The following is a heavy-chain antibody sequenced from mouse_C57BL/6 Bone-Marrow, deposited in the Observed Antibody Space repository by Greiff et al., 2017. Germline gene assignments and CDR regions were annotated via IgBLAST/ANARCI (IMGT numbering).Heavy chain of an antibody. CDR2: ISYDGSN. J-gene: IGHJ3*01. CDR1: GYSITSGYY. Sequence: EVKLQESGPGLVKPSQSLSLTCSVTGYSITSGYYWNWIRQFPGNKLEWMGYISYDGSNNYNPPLKNRISITRDTSKNQFFLKLNSVTTEDTATYYCASGVYYDYDKMAWFAYWGQGTLVTVSA. V-gene: IGHV3-6*01. CDR3: ASGVYYDYDKMAWFAY. D-gene: IGHD2-4*01.